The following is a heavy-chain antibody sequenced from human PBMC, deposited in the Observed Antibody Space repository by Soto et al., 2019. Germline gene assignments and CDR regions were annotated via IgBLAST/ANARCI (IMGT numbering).Heavy chain of an antibody. D-gene: IGHD4-17*01. Sequence: EVQLVESGGGLVQPGGSLRLSCAASGFTLGGYWMNWVRQAPGKGLVWVSRISSAGSSTTYADSVKGRFIFSRDNAKNTLYLQMKGLRAEDTAVYYCARENSAYGDPATSYYCSCMDVWGKGTTVTVSS. CDR2: ISSAGSST. CDR3: ARENSAYGDPATSYYCSCMDV. J-gene: IGHJ6*03. CDR1: GFTLGGYW. V-gene: IGHV3-74*01.